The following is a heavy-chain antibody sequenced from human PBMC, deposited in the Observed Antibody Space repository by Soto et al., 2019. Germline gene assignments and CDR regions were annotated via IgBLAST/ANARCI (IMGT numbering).Heavy chain of an antibody. CDR2: ISAHNGDT. J-gene: IGHJ4*02. CDR3: ARDWSRYYDSSGLMWFY. D-gene: IGHD3-22*01. CDR1: GYTFTSYC. V-gene: IGHV1-18*01. Sequence: ASVKVSCKASGYTFTSYCISWVRQAPGQGLEWVGWISAHNGDTRYAQNLQGRITMTTDTFTNTAYMELTSLTSDDTAVYYCARDWSRYYDSSGLMWFYWGQGTLVNVSS.